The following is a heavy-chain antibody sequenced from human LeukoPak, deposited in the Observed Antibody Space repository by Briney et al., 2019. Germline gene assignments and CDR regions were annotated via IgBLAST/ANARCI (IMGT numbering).Heavy chain of an antibody. D-gene: IGHD2-2*01. CDR2: ISSSSSYI. V-gene: IGHV3-21*04. CDR1: GFTFSSYS. J-gene: IGHJ4*02. Sequence: GGSLRLSCAASGFTFSSYSMNWVRQAPGKGLEWVSSISSSSSYIYYADSVKGRFTISRDNSKNTLHLQMSSLRAEDTALYYCVKDRCDRTTCPEVWGQGTLVTVSS. CDR3: VKDRCDRTTCPEV.